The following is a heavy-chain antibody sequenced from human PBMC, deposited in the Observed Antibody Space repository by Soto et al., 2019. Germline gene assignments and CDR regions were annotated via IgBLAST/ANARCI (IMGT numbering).Heavy chain of an antibody. Sequence: LRLSCAASGFTVSSNYMSWVRQAPGKGLEWVSVIYSGGSTYYADSVKGRFTITRDNSKNTLYLQMNSLRAEDTAVYYCARSRGRGYSGYDYNYFDYWGQGTLVTVSS. J-gene: IGHJ4*02. CDR2: IYSGGST. CDR1: GFTVSSNY. V-gene: IGHV3-66*01. D-gene: IGHD5-12*01. CDR3: ARSRGRGYSGYDYNYFDY.